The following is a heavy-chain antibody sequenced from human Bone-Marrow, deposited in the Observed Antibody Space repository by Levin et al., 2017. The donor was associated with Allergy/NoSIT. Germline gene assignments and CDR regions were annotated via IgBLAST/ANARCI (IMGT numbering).Heavy chain of an antibody. CDR3: SRSPLYGDTPYFDS. CDR2: ITIYNGNT. V-gene: IGHV1-45*01. CDR1: GYTFTYRY. D-gene: IGHD2/OR15-2a*01. J-gene: IGHJ4*02. Sequence: TEASVKVSCKASGYTFTYRYLHWLRQAPGQALEWLGWITIYNGNTAYARRFQDRVTITRENSLTTVYMEMSNLRSDDTAMYFCSRSPLYGDTPYFDSWGQGTLVTVSS.